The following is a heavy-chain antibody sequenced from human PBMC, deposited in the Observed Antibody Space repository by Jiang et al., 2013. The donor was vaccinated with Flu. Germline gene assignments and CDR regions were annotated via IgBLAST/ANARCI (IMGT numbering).Heavy chain of an antibody. D-gene: IGHD4-11*01. Sequence: GAEVKKPGASVTLSCKASGYTFTDHYIHWVRLAPGQGLDWMGFNDPRSGRRHYVQKFQGRVTMASDTSTSTAYMDLTRLTSDDTALYFCATGGPTTSARAIDYWGQGTLVTVSS. J-gene: IGHJ4*02. CDR2: NDPRSGRR. CDR1: GYTFTDHY. V-gene: IGHV1-2*02. CDR3: ATGGPTTSARAIDY.